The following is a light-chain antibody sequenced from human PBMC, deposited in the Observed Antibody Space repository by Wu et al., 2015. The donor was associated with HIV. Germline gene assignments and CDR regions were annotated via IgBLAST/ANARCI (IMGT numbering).Light chain of an antibody. CDR3: QQHSGWPHA. CDR1: QSISRSY. J-gene: IGKJ4*01. V-gene: IGKV3-11*01. Sequence: EIVLTQSPGTLSLSPGERATLSCRASQSISRSYLAWYQQKLGQAPRLLIYDASNRATGIPARFSGSGSGTDFTLTISSLEPEDFAVYYCQQHSGWPHAFGGGTKVEIK. CDR2: DAS.